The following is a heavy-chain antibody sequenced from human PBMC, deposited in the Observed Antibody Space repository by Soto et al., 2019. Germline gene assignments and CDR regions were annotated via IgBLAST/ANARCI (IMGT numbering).Heavy chain of an antibody. J-gene: IGHJ4*02. Sequence: SETLSLTCAVCGGSFSDYYWTWIRQPPGKGLEWIGEINHSGNTNYNPSLKSRVTISVDTSKNQFSLRLSSVTAADTAVYYCARFAYYYGSGSSDYWGQGTLVTVSS. V-gene: IGHV4-34*01. CDR1: GGSFSDYY. CDR3: ARFAYYYGSGSSDY. CDR2: INHSGNT. D-gene: IGHD3-10*01.